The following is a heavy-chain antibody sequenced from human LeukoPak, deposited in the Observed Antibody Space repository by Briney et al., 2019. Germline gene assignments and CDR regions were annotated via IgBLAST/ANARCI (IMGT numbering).Heavy chain of an antibody. CDR2: IYYRGST. V-gene: IGHV4-59*08. CDR1: GGSISSYY. CDR3: ARRPPPYDYYDSSGSDAFDI. J-gene: IGHJ3*02. D-gene: IGHD3-22*01. Sequence: SETLSLTCTVSGGSISSYYWSWIRQPPGKGLEWIGYIYYRGSTNYNPSLKSRVTISVDTSKNQFSLKLSSVTAADTAVYYCARRPPPYDYYDSSGSDAFDIWGQGTMVTVSS.